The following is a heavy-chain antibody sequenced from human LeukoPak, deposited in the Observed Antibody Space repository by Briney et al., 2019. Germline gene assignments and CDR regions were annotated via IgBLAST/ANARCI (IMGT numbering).Heavy chain of an antibody. CDR1: GFTLSSNY. Sequence: PGESLRLSCAVSGFTLSSNYMSWVRQAPGKRLEWVSIIYSSGSTYYADSVKGRFTISRDDSKNTLYLQMHSLRDEDTAVYYCARHLSGDDIWGQGTMVTVSS. CDR3: ARHLSGDDI. CDR2: IYSSGST. J-gene: IGHJ3*02. V-gene: IGHV3-53*01. D-gene: IGHD4-17*01.